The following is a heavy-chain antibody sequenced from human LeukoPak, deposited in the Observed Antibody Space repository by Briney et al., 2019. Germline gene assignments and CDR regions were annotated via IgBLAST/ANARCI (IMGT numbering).Heavy chain of an antibody. CDR1: GYTFTSYG. CDR3: AREGRSRCSSTSCYELDYYYYGMDV. J-gene: IGHJ6*02. Sequence: ATVKVSCKASGYTFTSYGISWVRQAPGQGLEWMGWISAYNGNTNYAQKLQGRVTMTTDTSTSTAYMELRSLRSDDTAVYYCAREGRSRCSSTSCYELDYYYYGMDVWGQGTTVTVSS. CDR2: ISAYNGNT. D-gene: IGHD2-2*01. V-gene: IGHV1-18*01.